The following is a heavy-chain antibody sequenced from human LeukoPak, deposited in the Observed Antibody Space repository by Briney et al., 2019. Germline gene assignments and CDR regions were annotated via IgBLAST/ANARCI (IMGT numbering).Heavy chain of an antibody. V-gene: IGHV1-69*05. D-gene: IGHD4-17*01. CDR3: ARDVHGDYGSGWFDP. Sequence: SVKVSCKTSGGTFNNSAISWVRQAPGQGLEWLGGIMPLSGTAGYAQEFQGRVTITKDESTRTVYLELTSLTSDDTAVYYCARDVHGDYGSGWFDPWGQGALVSVSS. J-gene: IGHJ5*02. CDR2: IMPLSGTA. CDR1: GGTFNNSA.